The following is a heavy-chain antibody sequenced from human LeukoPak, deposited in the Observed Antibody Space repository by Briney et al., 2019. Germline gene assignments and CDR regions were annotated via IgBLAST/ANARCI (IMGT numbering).Heavy chain of an antibody. CDR3: ARRTGWFGELYHYYYMDV. J-gene: IGHJ6*03. CDR2: MNPNSGNT. CDR1: GYTFTSYD. Sequence: GASVKVSCKASGYTFTSYDINWVRQATGQGLEWMGWMNPNSGNTGYAQKFQGRVTMTRNTSISTAYMELSSLRSEDTAVYYFARRTGWFGELYHYYYMDVWGKGTTVTVSS. V-gene: IGHV1-8*01. D-gene: IGHD3-10*01.